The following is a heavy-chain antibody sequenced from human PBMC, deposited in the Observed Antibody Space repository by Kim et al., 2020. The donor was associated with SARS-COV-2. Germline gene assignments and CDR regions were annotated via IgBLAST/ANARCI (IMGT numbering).Heavy chain of an antibody. J-gene: IGHJ6*03. V-gene: IGHV4-59*01. CDR2: IYYSGST. Sequence: SETLSLTCTVSGGSISSYYWSWIRQPPGKGLEWIGYIYYSGSTNYNPSLKSRVTISVDTSKNQFSLKLSSVTAADTAVYYCARESSYDFWSGYYTYYYYMDVWGKGTTVTVSS. D-gene: IGHD3-3*01. CDR1: GGSISSYY. CDR3: ARESSYDFWSGYYTYYYYMDV.